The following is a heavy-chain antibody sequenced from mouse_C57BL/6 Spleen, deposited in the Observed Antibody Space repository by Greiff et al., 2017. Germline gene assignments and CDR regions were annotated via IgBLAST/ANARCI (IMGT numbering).Heavy chain of an antibody. CDR1: GYTFTDYY. D-gene: IGHD3-2*01. CDR3: ARDSPYYFDY. Sequence: QVQLKQSGAELVRPGASVKLSCKASGYTFTDYYINWVKQRPGQGLEWIARIYPGSGNTYYNEKFKGKATLTAEKSSSTAYMQLSSLTSEDSAVYFCARDSPYYFDYWGQGTTLTVSS. CDR2: IYPGSGNT. J-gene: IGHJ2*01. V-gene: IGHV1-76*01.